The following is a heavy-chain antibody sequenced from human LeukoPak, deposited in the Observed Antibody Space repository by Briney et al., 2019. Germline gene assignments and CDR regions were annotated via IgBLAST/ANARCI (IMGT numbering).Heavy chain of an antibody. CDR1: GGTFSSYA. D-gene: IGHD4-17*01. CDR3: ARDPLPYGDYLDDY. V-gene: IGHV1-69*05. CDR2: IIPIFGTA. J-gene: IGHJ4*02. Sequence: ASVKVSCKASGGTFSSYAISWVRQAPGQGLEWMGRIIPIFGTANYAQKFQGRVTITTDESTSTAYMELSSLRSEDTAVYYCARDPLPYGDYLDDYWGQGTLVTVSS.